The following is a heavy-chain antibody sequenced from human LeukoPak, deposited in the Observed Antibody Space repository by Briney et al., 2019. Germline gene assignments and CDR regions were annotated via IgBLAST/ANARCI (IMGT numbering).Heavy chain of an antibody. J-gene: IGHJ4*02. CDR2: ISGSGGST. V-gene: IGHV3-23*01. Sequence: GGSLRLSCAASGFTFSSYAMSWVRQAPGKGLEWVSAISGSGGSTYYADSVKGRFTISRDNSKNTLYLQMNSLRAEDTAVYYWAYMQKRWLQPYYFHYWGQGTLVTVSS. CDR1: GFTFSSYA. CDR3: AYMQKRWLQPYYFHY. D-gene: IGHD5-24*01.